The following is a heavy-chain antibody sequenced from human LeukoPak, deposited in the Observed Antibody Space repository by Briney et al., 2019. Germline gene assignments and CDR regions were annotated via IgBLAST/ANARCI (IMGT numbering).Heavy chain of an antibody. V-gene: IGHV3-23*01. D-gene: IGHD1-14*01. CDR2: ISGDGYST. Sequence: GESLRLSCAASGFSFSTYAVHWVRQAPGMGLEWVSGISGDGYSTYYADSVKGRFTISRDNSKNTVYLQMNSLRDEDTAVYYCAKRSGSPRPEYFDYWGQGTLVTVSS. CDR3: AKRSGSPRPEYFDY. J-gene: IGHJ4*02. CDR1: GFSFSTYA.